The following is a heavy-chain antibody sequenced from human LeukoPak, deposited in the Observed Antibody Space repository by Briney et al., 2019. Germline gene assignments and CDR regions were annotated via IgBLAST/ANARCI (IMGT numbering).Heavy chain of an antibody. D-gene: IGHD2/OR15-2a*01. V-gene: IGHV4-59*08. CDR1: GGSISSYY. Sequence: TSETLSLTCTVSGGSISSYYWSWIRQPPGKGLEWIGYIYYSGSTNYNPSLKSRVTISVDTSKNQFSLKLSSVTAADTAVYYCAKTLPRGDAFDIWGQGTMVTVSS. CDR2: IYYSGST. J-gene: IGHJ3*02. CDR3: AKTLPRGDAFDI.